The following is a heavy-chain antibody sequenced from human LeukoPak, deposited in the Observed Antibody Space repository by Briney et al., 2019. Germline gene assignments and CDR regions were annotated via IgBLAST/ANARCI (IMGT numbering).Heavy chain of an antibody. J-gene: IGHJ4*02. D-gene: IGHD4-17*01. CDR3: AKLTTVTTTLKYYFDY. CDR2: ISGSGGST. V-gene: IGHV3-23*01. CDR1: GFTFSSYA. Sequence: GGSLRLSCAASGFTFSSYAMSWVRQAPGKGLEWVSAISGSGGSTYYADSVKGRFTISRDNSKNTLYLQMNSLRAEDTVVYYCAKLTTVTTTLKYYFDYWGQGTLVTVSS.